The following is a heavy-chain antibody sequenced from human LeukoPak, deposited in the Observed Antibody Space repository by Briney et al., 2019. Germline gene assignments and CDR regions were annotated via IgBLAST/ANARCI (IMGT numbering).Heavy chain of an antibody. CDR2: IYYSGST. D-gene: IGHD3-22*01. J-gene: IGHJ4*02. V-gene: IGHV4-61*01. CDR1: GYSINSGYY. Sequence: SETLSLTCTVSGYSINSGYYWSWTRQPPGKGLEWIGYIYYSGSTNYNPSLKSRVTISVDTSKNHFSLKLSSVTAADTAVYYCARDLRYDSSGWAFDYWGQGTLVTVSS. CDR3: ARDLRYDSSGWAFDY.